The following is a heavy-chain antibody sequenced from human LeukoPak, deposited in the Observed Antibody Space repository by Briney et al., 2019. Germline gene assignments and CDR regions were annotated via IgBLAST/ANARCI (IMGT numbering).Heavy chain of an antibody. CDR2: ISSSSAYI. Sequence: KSGGSLRLSCAASGFTFSSYSMNWVRQAPGKGLEWVSFISSSSAYISYTDSVKGRFTISRDNAKNSLYLQMNNLRAEDTAIYYCVKSAGRNGGNWGQGTLVTVSS. J-gene: IGHJ4*02. V-gene: IGHV3-21*01. CDR3: VKSAGRNGGN. D-gene: IGHD1-26*01. CDR1: GFTFSSYS.